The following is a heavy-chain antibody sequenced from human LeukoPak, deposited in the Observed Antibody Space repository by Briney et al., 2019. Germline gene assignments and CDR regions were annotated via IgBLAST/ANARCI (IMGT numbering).Heavy chain of an antibody. CDR3: AKDQKVYDTSGHEVIDY. J-gene: IGHJ4*02. V-gene: IGHV3-30*02. D-gene: IGHD3-22*01. CDR2: IWYDGNNK. CDR1: GFSFNNYG. Sequence: PGGSLRLSCAAPGFSFNNYGMYWVRQAPGKGLEWVAHIWYDGNNKDYADSVKGRFTISRDNSKNTLYLQMNNLRAEDTAVYYCAKDQKVYDTSGHEVIDYWGQGTLVTVSS.